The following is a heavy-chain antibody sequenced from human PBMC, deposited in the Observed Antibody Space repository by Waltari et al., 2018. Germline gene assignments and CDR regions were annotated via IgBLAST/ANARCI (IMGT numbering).Heavy chain of an antibody. V-gene: IGHV4-59*08. Sequence: QVQLQESGPGLVKPSETLSLTCTVSGGSINIYYWSWIRQPPGKGLEWIGYVYYTGNTIDNPSLESRVTLSADTSKNQVSRRLRAVTAADTAVYYCARGMSSVWYGPFDYWGQGTLVTVSS. CDR3: ARGMSSVWYGPFDY. J-gene: IGHJ4*02. CDR1: GGSINIYY. CDR2: VYYTGNT. D-gene: IGHD6-19*01.